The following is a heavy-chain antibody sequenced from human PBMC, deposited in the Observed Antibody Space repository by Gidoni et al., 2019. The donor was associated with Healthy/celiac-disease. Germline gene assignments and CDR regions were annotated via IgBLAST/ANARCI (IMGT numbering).Heavy chain of an antibody. CDR2: IYYSGST. J-gene: IGHJ3*02. CDR1: GGSISSGDYY. CDR3: ARGAMVRGVIIKPDAFDI. Sequence: QVQLQESGPGLVKPSQTLSLTCTVSGGSISSGDYYWSWIRQPPGKGLEWIGYIYYSGSTYYNPSLKSRVTISVDTSKNQFSLKLSSVTAADTAVYYCARGAMVRGVIIKPDAFDIWGQGTMVTVSS. V-gene: IGHV4-30-4*01. D-gene: IGHD3-10*01.